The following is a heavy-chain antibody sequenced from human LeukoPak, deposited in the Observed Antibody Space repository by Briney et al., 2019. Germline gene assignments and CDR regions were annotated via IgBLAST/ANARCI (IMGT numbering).Heavy chain of an antibody. J-gene: IGHJ6*02. CDR3: ARDIAVAGTPSDYYYGMDV. V-gene: IGHV1-46*01. CDR1: GYTFTGYY. D-gene: IGHD6-19*01. CDR2: INPSGGST. Sequence: ASVKVSCKASGYTFTGYYMHWVRQAPGQGLEWMGIINPSGGSTSYAQKFQGRVTMTRDTSTSTVYMELSSLRSEDTAVYYCARDIAVAGTPSDYYYGMDVWGQGTTVTVSS.